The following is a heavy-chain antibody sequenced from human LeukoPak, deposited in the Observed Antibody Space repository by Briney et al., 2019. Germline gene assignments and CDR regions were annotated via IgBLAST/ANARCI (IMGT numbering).Heavy chain of an antibody. CDR2: ISSSSSYI. Sequence: GESLRLTCAASGFTFSSYSMNWVRQAPGKGLEWVSSISSSSSYIYYADSVKGRFTISRDNAKNSLYLQMNSLRAEDTVVYYCARDLGSSGYSLDYWGQGTLVTVSS. V-gene: IGHV3-21*01. D-gene: IGHD3-22*01. CDR1: GFTFSSYS. CDR3: ARDLGSSGYSLDY. J-gene: IGHJ4*02.